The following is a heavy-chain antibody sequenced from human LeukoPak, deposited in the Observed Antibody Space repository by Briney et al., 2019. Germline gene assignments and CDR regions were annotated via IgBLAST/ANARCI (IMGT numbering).Heavy chain of an antibody. D-gene: IGHD3-3*01. J-gene: IGHJ4*02. CDR3: ASRSSIWSGYQDTLYYFDS. CDR1: GGSISSYY. CDR2: FSYSGST. V-gene: IGHV4-59*01. Sequence: PSETLSLTCTVSGGSISSYYWSWIRQPPGKGLEWIGYFSYSGSTNYNPSLKSRVTISVDTSKNQFSLKLSSVTAADTAVYYCASRSSIWSGYQDTLYYFDSWGQGTLVTVSS.